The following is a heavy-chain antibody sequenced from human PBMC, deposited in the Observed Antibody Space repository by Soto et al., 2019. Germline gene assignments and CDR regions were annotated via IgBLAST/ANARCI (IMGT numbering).Heavy chain of an antibody. CDR3: ARAKRDIVGATRNAFDI. J-gene: IGHJ3*02. V-gene: IGHV3-13*01. Sequence: GGSLRLSCAASGFTFSSYDMHWVRQATGKGLEWVSAIGTAGDTYYPGSVKGRFTISRENAKNSLYLQMNSLRAGDTAVYYCARAKRDIVGATRNAFDIWGQGTMVTVSS. CDR1: GFTFSSYD. D-gene: IGHD1-26*01. CDR2: IGTAGDT.